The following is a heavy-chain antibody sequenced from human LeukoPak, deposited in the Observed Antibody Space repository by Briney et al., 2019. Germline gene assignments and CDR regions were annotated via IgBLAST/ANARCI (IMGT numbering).Heavy chain of an antibody. V-gene: IGHV3-48*01. Sequence: GGSLRLSCAASGFAFSGYIMNWVRQAPGKGLEWVSFIGTSGNPIYYADAVKGRFTVSRDSAKNSLYLQMNSLRAEDTAVYYCARDQWLDYWGQGTLVTVSS. D-gene: IGHD6-19*01. CDR1: GFAFSGYI. CDR2: IGTSGNPI. J-gene: IGHJ4*02. CDR3: ARDQWLDY.